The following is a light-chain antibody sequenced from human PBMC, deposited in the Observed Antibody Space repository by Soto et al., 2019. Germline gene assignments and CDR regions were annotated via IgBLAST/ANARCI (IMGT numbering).Light chain of an antibody. Sequence: EIVLTQSPGTLSLSPGERATLSCRASQSISSTYLAWYQQKPAQAPRLLIYGASSRATDIPDRFSGSGSGTAFTITISRLEPEDFAVYYCQHYGSSPPYTFGQGTKLEIK. CDR1: QSISSTY. J-gene: IGKJ2*01. CDR2: GAS. CDR3: QHYGSSPPYT. V-gene: IGKV3-20*01.